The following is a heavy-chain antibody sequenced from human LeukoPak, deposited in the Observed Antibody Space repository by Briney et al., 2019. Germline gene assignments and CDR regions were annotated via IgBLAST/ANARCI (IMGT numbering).Heavy chain of an antibody. CDR3: AKGAASALVDWFDP. V-gene: IGHV3-23*01. J-gene: IGHJ5*02. Sequence: GGSLRLSCAAAGFIFSTYAMIWVRQAPGNGLEWVSSVTVSGAGTFYADSVKGPFTISRDNSQNTLYLQMNSLGAEDTAVYYCAKGAASALVDWFDPWGEGTLVTVSS. CDR2: VTVSGAGT. D-gene: IGHD6-25*01. CDR1: GFIFSTYA.